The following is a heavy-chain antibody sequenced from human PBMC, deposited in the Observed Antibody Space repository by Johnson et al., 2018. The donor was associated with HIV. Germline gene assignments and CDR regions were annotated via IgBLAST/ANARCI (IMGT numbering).Heavy chain of an antibody. J-gene: IGHJ3*02. Sequence: EVLLVESGGGLVQPGGSLRLSCAASGFTFNNYWMSWVRQAPGKGLEWVATIKGDGSGQDYVDSVEGRFTISGDYAKNSLYVQMNSLRAEDTAVYYCARLRWGSGDPLHDAFDIWGQGTMVTVSS. CDR3: ARLRWGSGDPLHDAFDI. D-gene: IGHD2-21*01. CDR1: GFTFNNYW. CDR2: IKGDGSGQ. V-gene: IGHV3-7*01.